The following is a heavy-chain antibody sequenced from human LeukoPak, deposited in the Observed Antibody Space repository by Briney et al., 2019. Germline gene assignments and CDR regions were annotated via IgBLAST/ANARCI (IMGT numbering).Heavy chain of an antibody. CDR1: GGSISSGGYY. J-gene: IGHJ5*02. V-gene: IGHV4-31*03. CDR2: IYYSGST. Sequence: PSQTLSLTCTVSGGSISSGGYYWIWIRQPPGKGLEWIGYIYYSGSTYYNPSLKSRVTISVDTSKNQFSLKLSSVTAADTAVYYCASWYSSTTGDWFDPWGQGTLVTVSS. CDR3: ASWYSSTTGDWFDP. D-gene: IGHD6-13*01.